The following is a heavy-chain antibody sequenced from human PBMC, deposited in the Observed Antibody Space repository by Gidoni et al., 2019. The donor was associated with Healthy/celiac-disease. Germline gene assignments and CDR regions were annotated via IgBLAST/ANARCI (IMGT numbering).Heavy chain of an antibody. J-gene: IGHJ3*02. CDR3: ARSSGHLHWDYYDSSGYDHDAFDI. Sequence: QVQLVQPGAVVKKPGASVKVSCTASGYTFTSYGICWVRQAPGQGLEWMGWISAYNGNTNYAQKLQGGVNMTTDTSTSTAYMELRSLRSDDTAVYYCARSSGHLHWDYYDSSGYDHDAFDIWGQGTMVTVSS. CDR1: GYTFTSYG. V-gene: IGHV1-18*04. CDR2: ISAYNGNT. D-gene: IGHD3-22*01.